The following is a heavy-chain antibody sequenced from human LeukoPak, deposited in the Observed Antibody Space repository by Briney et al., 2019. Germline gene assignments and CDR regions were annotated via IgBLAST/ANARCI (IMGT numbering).Heavy chain of an antibody. CDR1: GFTFSSYW. J-gene: IGHJ4*02. V-gene: IGHV3-7*01. Sequence: GGSLRLSCAASGFTFSSYWMSWVRQAPGKGLEWVANIKQDGSEKYYVDSVKGRFTISRDNAKNSLYLQMNSLRAEDTAVYYCAREVAGVYCSSTSCYYDYWGQGILVTVSS. CDR3: AREVAGVYCSSTSCYYDY. D-gene: IGHD2-2*01. CDR2: IKQDGSEK.